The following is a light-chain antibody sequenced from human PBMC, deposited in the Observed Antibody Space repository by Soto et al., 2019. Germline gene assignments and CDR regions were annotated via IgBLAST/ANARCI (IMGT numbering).Light chain of an antibody. J-gene: IGKJ1*01. CDR3: EEYDNRPPWT. CDR2: DAS. Sequence: DIQMTQSPSSLSASVGDRVTITCQASQDISNYLNWYQQKPGKAPNLLIYDASNLETGFPSRFRGSGSGTDFTSSISSPQAEDIATYYCEEYDNRPPWTFGQGTKVEIK. CDR1: QDISNY. V-gene: IGKV1-33*01.